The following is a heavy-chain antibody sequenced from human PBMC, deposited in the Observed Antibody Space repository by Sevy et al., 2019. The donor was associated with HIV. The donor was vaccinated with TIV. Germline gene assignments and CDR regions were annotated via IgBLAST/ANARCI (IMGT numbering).Heavy chain of an antibody. D-gene: IGHD4-17*01. CDR1: GFTFSSYW. CDR2: IKQDGSEK. CDR3: ARSYTVYGDYFFNY. Sequence: GGSLRLSCAASGFTFSSYWMSWVRQAPGKGLEWVAYIKQDGSEKYYVDSVKGRFTISRDNAKNSLYLQMNSLRAEDTAVYYCARSYTVYGDYFFNYWGQGTLVTVSS. J-gene: IGHJ4*02. V-gene: IGHV3-7*01.